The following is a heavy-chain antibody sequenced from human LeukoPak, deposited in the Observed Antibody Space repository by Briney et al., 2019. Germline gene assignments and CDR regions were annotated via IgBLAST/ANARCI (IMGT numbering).Heavy chain of an antibody. D-gene: IGHD2-2*01. J-gene: IGHJ4*02. CDR3: VSFYETY. V-gene: IGHV3-74*01. Sequence: GGSLRLSCAGSGNYWMHWVRQAPGKGLVWVSHINSDGSWTSYADSVKGRFTISKDNAKNTVYLQMNNLRAEDTAVYYCVSFYETYWGRGTLVTVSS. CDR2: INSDGSWT. CDR1: GNYW.